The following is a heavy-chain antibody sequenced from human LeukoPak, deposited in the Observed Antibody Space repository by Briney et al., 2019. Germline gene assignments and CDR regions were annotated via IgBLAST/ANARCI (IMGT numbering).Heavy chain of an antibody. CDR1: GGTFSSYA. CDR2: IIPIFGTA. CDR3: ARSYGGQVWLSY. V-gene: IGHV1-69*06. D-gene: IGHD5-18*01. J-gene: IGHJ4*02. Sequence: SVKVSCRASGGTFSSYAISWVRQAPGQGLEWMGGIIPIFGTANYAQIFQGRVTTTADKSTSTAYMELTSLRSEDTAVYYCARSYGGQVWLSYWGQGTLVTVSS.